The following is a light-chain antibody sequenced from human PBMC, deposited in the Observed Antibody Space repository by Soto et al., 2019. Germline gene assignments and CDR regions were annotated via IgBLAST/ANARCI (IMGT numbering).Light chain of an antibody. Sequence: QSALTQPASVSGSPGQSITISCTGTSSDIGAYNYVSWYQQYPGKAPKLMIYGVTNRPSGVSNRFSGSKTGNTASLTISGXQAEDEADYYCFSHRSGDSHVFGTGTRSPS. CDR3: FSHRSGDSHV. V-gene: IGLV2-14*01. J-gene: IGLJ1*01. CDR2: GVT. CDR1: SSDIGAYNY.